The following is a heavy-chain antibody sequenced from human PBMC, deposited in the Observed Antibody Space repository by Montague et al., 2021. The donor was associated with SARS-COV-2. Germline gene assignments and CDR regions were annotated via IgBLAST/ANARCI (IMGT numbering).Heavy chain of an antibody. J-gene: IGHJ3*01. CDR3: ARPIPWRGKGPDAFDF. D-gene: IGHD3-16*01. V-gene: IGHV3-72*01. CDR2: IRDSGRGNTS. CDR1: GFPFSDYY. Sequence: SLRLSCAASGFPFSDYYLDWVRQAPGKGLEWAGRIRDSGRGNTSEYCVAGRCTISIARYESTRSSYLNMNSLEDEATAVYWCARPIPWRGKGPDAFDFWGQGTMVIVSA.